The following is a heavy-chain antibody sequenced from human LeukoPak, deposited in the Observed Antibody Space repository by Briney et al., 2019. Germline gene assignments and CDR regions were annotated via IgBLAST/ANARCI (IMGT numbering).Heavy chain of an antibody. CDR3: AKERDGDYVRYTHY. V-gene: IGHV3-23*01. J-gene: IGHJ4*02. D-gene: IGHD4-17*01. Sequence: GGSLRLSCAASGFTFSSYAMSWVRQAPGKGLEWVSSISASGGGTYYADSVKGRFTNSRDNSKNTLYLQLSSLRADDTAVYHCAKERDGDYVRYTHYWGQGTLVTVSS. CDR1: GFTFSSYA. CDR2: ISASGGGT.